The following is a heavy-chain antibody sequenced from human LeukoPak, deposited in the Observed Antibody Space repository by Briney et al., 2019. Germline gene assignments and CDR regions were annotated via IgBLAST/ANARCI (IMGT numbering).Heavy chain of an antibody. Sequence: LALIDWDDHKYYSTSLKTRLTISKDTSNSQVVLTMTNMDPVDTATYYCARIEIGTTSGYDYWGQGTLVTVSS. D-gene: IGHD1-1*01. V-gene: IGHV2-70*01. CDR2: IDWDDHK. CDR3: ARIEIGTTSGYDY. J-gene: IGHJ4*02.